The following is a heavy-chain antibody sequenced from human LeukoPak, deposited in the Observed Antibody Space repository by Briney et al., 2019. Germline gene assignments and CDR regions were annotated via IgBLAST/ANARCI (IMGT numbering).Heavy chain of an antibody. CDR3: ARHERCSSINCIYNWFDP. CDR2: IYYSGST. V-gene: IGHV4-59*08. D-gene: IGHD2-2*01. CDR1: GGSISSYY. J-gene: IGHJ5*02. Sequence: SETLSLTCTVSGGSISSYYWSWIRQPPGKGLEWIGYIYYSGSTNYNPSLKSRVTIFVDPSKNQFSLNLRSVTAADTAVYYCARHERCSSINCIYNWFDPWGQGTLVTVSS.